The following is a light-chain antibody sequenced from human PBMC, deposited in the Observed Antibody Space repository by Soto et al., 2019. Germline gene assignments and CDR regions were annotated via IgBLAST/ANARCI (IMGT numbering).Light chain of an antibody. CDR2: GAY. CDR3: QHHNSYPRT. V-gene: IGKV1-17*01. J-gene: IGKJ1*01. Sequence: DIQMTQSPSSLSASVGDRVTITCRASQGIRNDLGWFQQKPGQAPKRLIYGAYNLESWVPSRFSGSGSGTEFTLTISSLQPEDLGTYYCQHHNSYPRTFGQGTKVEIK. CDR1: QGIRND.